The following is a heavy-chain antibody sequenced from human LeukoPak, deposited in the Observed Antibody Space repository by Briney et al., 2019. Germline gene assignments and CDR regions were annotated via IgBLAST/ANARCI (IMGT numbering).Heavy chain of an antibody. CDR1: DISITSGGYY. CDR3: ARDLAARQYFDY. Sequence: SQTLSLTCTVSDISITSGGYYWTWLRQPPGKGLEWLGYVYHSGTTYYNPSLKSRLTMSLDRSKNQFSLQLNSVTAADTAVYYCARDLAARQYFDYWGQGTLVTVSS. J-gene: IGHJ4*02. D-gene: IGHD6-6*01. CDR2: VYHSGTT. V-gene: IGHV4-30-2*01.